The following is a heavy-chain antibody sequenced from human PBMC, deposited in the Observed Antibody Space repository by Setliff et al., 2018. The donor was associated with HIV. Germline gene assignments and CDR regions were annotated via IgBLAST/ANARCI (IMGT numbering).Heavy chain of an antibody. CDR2: IIPISGTA. Sequence: GASVKVSCKASGGTFSNYGMSWVRQAPGQGLEWMGGIIPISGTANYAQKFQGRVTITTDESTSTAYMELGGLRSEDTAVYYCARDFGGYCSSLGPEDMGLYYCAKGRDGDLNHFDYWGQGTRVTVSS. V-gene: IGHV1-69*05. CDR1: GGTFSNYG. D-gene: IGHD2-2*01. J-gene: IGHJ4*02. CDR3: ARDFGGYCSSLGPEDMGLYYCAKGRDGDLNHFDY.